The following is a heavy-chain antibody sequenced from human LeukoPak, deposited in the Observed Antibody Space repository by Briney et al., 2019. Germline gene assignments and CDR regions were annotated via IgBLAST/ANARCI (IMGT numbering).Heavy chain of an antibody. CDR1: GGSISSSSYY. D-gene: IGHD6-13*01. CDR2: IYYSGST. J-gene: IGHJ4*02. V-gene: IGHV4-39*07. CDR3: ARSGYSSSSKRVYYFDY. Sequence: SETLSLTCTVSGGSISSSSYYWGWIRQPPGKGLEWIGSIYYSGSTYYNPSLKSRVTISVDTSKNQFSLKLSSVTAADTAVYYCARSGYSSSSKRVYYFDYWGQGTLVTVSS.